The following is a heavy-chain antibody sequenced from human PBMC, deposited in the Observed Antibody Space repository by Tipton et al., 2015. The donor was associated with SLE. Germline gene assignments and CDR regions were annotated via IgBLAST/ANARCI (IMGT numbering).Heavy chain of an antibody. CDR2: IRYDGSNK. Sequence: SGFTFSSYGMHWVRQAPGKGLEWVAFIRYDGSNKYYADSVKGRFTISRDNSKNTLYLQMNSLRAEDTAVYYCASLEGIAAAGNPHYYYYMDVWGKGTTVTVSS. D-gene: IGHD6-13*01. CDR1: GFTFSSYG. CDR3: ASLEGIAAAGNPHYYYYMDV. V-gene: IGHV3-30*02. J-gene: IGHJ6*03.